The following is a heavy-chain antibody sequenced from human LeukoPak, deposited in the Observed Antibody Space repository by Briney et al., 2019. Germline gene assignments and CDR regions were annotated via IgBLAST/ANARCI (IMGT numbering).Heavy chain of an antibody. D-gene: IGHD3-10*01. Sequence: GGSLTLSCVVSESAFSRLWMNWVRQAPGKGLEWVSAISGSGGSTYYADSVKGRFTISRDNSKNTLYLQMNSLRAEDTAVYYCAKAGIHFDYWGQGTLVTVSS. J-gene: IGHJ4*02. CDR1: ESAFSRLW. CDR3: AKAGIHFDY. CDR2: ISGSGGST. V-gene: IGHV3-23*01.